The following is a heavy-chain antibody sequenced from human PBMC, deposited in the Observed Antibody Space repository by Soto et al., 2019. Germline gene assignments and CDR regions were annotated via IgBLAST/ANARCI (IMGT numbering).Heavy chain of an antibody. V-gene: IGHV1-69*01. CDR1: GGTFSSYA. CDR3: ARDGGYCSGGSCYCLFVWFDP. D-gene: IGHD2-15*01. Sequence: QVQLVQSGAEVKKPGSSVKVSCKASGGTFSSYAISWVRQAPGQGLEWMGGIIPIFGTANYAQKFQGRVTITADESTSTAYMELSSLRSEDTAVYYCARDGGYCSGGSCYCLFVWFDPWGQGTLVTVSS. J-gene: IGHJ5*02. CDR2: IIPIFGTA.